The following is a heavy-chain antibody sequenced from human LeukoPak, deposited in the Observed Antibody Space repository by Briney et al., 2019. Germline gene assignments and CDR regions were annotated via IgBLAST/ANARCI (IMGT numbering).Heavy chain of an antibody. CDR2: SNAGNGNT. D-gene: IGHD5-12*01. Sequence: ASVKVSCKASGYTFTSYATHWMRQAPGQRLEWMGWSNAGNGNTKYSQEFQGRVTITRDTSASTAYMELSSLRSEDMAVYYCARGSGYDFGVIDYWGQGTLVTVSS. J-gene: IGHJ4*02. V-gene: IGHV1-3*02. CDR1: GYTFTSYA. CDR3: ARGSGYDFGVIDY.